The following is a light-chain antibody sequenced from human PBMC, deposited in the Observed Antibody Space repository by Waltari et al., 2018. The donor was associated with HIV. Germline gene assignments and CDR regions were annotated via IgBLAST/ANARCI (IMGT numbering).Light chain of an antibody. J-gene: IGLJ2*01. CDR2: DGN. CDR3: AAYAGNNIVI. CDR1: SSDIGYFNY. V-gene: IGLV2-8*01. Sequence: QSALTQPPSASGSPGQSVTVSCTGTSSDIGYFNYVSWYQQHPGKAPKLLIYDGNKRPSGVPDRFSASKSGATASLTVSGLLAEDEADYYCAAYAGNNIVIFGGGTKVTV.